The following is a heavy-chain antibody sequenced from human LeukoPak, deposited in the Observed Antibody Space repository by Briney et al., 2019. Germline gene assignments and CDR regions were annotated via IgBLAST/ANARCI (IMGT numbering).Heavy chain of an antibody. CDR1: GFTFTNYA. CDR2: ISSNGDRT. D-gene: IGHD3-22*01. Sequence: GGSLRLSCAASGFTFTNYAMHWVRQAPGKGLEYVSAISSNGDRTYYANSVKGRFTISRDNSKNTLYLQMGSLRAEDMAVYYCERGSRNHYDGSGYYHYWGQGTLVTVSS. V-gene: IGHV3-64*01. CDR3: ERGSRNHYDGSGYYHY. J-gene: IGHJ4*02.